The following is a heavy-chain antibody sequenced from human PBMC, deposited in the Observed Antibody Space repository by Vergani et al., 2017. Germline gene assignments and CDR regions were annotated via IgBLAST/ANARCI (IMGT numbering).Heavy chain of an antibody. Sequence: QVQLVESGGGVVQPGRSLRLSCAASGFTFNQYGMHWVRQAPGKGLEWVAVTWYDGNNKQYADSVKGRFTISRDNSKSTMYLQMNSLRDEDTGVYYCARDWGGYCSSTSCSPGAAFDIWGQGTMVTVSS. V-gene: IGHV3-33*01. D-gene: IGHD2-2*01. CDR2: TWYDGNNK. CDR1: GFTFNQYG. J-gene: IGHJ3*02. CDR3: ARDWGGYCSSTSCSPGAAFDI.